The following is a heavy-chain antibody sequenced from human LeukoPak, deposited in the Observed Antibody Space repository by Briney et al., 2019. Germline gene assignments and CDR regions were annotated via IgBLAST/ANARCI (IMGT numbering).Heavy chain of an antibody. CDR2: ISYDGSNK. V-gene: IGHV3-30*18. J-gene: IGHJ4*02. Sequence: GGSLRLSCAASGFSFSGYGMHWVRQAPGQGLEWVAFISYDGSNKYYADSVKGRFTISRDNSKNTLYLQMNSLRAEDTAVYYCAKDSGTYYFDYWGQGTLVTVSS. CDR3: AKDSGTYYFDY. D-gene: IGHD1-1*01. CDR1: GFSFSGYG.